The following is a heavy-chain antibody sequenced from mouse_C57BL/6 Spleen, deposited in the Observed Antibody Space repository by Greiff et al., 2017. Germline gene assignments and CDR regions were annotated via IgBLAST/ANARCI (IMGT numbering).Heavy chain of an antibody. V-gene: IGHV1-5*01. J-gene: IGHJ2*01. CDR2: IYPGNSDT. CDR3: TRCGTTVVPHY. Sequence: VQLKQSGTVLARPGASVKMSCKTSGYTFTSYWMHWVKQRPGQGLEWIGAIYPGNSDTSYNQKFKGKAKLTAATSASTAYMELSSLTNEDSAVYYCTRCGTTVVPHYWGQGTTLTVSS. D-gene: IGHD1-1*01. CDR1: GYTFTSYW.